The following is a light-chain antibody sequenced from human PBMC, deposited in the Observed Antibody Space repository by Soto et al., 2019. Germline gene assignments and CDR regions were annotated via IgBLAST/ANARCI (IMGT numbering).Light chain of an antibody. Sequence: EIVLTQSPATLSLSPGNRATLSCRASESVSRYLAWYQQKPGQAPRLLIYDASSRDAGIPARFSGSGSGTDFTLTITSLEPEDFAVYYCQQRSSWPRTFGGGTKVEIK. CDR2: DAS. CDR1: ESVSRY. CDR3: QQRSSWPRT. J-gene: IGKJ4*01. V-gene: IGKV3-11*01.